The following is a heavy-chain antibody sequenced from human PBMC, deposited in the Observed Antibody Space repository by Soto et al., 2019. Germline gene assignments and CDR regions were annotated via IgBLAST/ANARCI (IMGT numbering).Heavy chain of an antibody. CDR2: LSGTGRVT. D-gene: IGHD3-9*01. CDR1: GFTFSSYA. Sequence: EVQLLESGGGLVQPGGSLKISCAVSGFTFSSYAMSWVRQAPGKGLEWVSGLSGTGRVTNYAESVKGRFTISRDNPKNTLSLEMKSLRAEDTAVYYCAKDVHDDIVTGLEYFDHWGQGTLVTVSS. V-gene: IGHV3-23*01. CDR3: AKDVHDDIVTGLEYFDH. J-gene: IGHJ1*01.